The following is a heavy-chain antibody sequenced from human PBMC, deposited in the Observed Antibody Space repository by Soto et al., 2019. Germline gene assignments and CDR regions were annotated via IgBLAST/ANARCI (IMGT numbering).Heavy chain of an antibody. J-gene: IGHJ6*02. V-gene: IGHV3-74*01. CDR1: GFTVSNHW. CDR2: VKNDGSSK. D-gene: IGHD3-16*01. Sequence: GGSLRLSCAASGFTVSNHWMFWVRQAPGEGLVCVSRVKNDGSSKIYADSVKGRFTISRDNAKNTLYLQMNSLRAEDTAVYYCARGGGGLDVWGQGTTVTVSS. CDR3: ARGGGGLDV.